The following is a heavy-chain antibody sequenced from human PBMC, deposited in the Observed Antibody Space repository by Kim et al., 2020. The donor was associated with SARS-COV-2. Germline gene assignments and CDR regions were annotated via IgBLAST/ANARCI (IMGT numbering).Heavy chain of an antibody. Sequence: SETLSLTCIVSGGSISRGGYYWSWIRKHPGKGLEWIGYIYYSGSISYIPSYNPSLKSRVAILLDTSKNQFSLNLTSVTAADTAVYYCARAPIWFGELGWFDSWGQGTLVTVSS. CDR3: ARAPIWFGELGWFDS. CDR2: IYYSGSISYIP. D-gene: IGHD3-10*01. J-gene: IGHJ5*01. CDR1: GGSISRGGYY. V-gene: IGHV4-31*03.